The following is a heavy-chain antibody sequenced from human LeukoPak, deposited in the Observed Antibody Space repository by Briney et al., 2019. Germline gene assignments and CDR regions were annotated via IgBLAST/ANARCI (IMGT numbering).Heavy chain of an antibody. D-gene: IGHD3-22*01. V-gene: IGHV3-64*01. CDR2: ISSNGGST. J-gene: IGHJ4*02. CDR3: ARGGQSKYDSSGYLNYFDY. Sequence: GGSLRLSCAASGFTFSSYVXYWVXQAPGXGLEYVSSISSNGGSTYYANSVKGRFTISRDNSKNTLYLQMGSLRAEDMAVYYCARGGQSKYDSSGYLNYFDYWGQGTLVTVSS. CDR1: GFTFSSYV.